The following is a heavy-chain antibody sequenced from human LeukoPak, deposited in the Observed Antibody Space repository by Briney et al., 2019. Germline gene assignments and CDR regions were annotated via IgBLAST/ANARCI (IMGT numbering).Heavy chain of an antibody. V-gene: IGHV3-74*01. CDR2: INNDGSST. CDR1: GYTFSRYW. D-gene: IGHD6-13*01. CDR3: ARPTKEGSSWYWWFDP. J-gene: IGHJ5*02. Sequence: GGSLRLSCAASGYTFSRYWMHWVRHAPGKGLVWVSRINNDGSSTSYADSVKGRFTISRDNAKKTLYLQMNSLRAEDTAVYYCARPTKEGSSWYWWFDPWGQGTLVTVSS.